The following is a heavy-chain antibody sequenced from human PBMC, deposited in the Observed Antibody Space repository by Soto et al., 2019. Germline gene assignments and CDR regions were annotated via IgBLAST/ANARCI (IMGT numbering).Heavy chain of an antibody. V-gene: IGHV1-69*13. CDR1: GGTFSSYA. Sequence: GASVKVSCKASGGTFSSYAISWVRQAPGQGLEWMGGIIPIFGTANYAQKFQGRVTITADESTSTAYMELSSLRSEDTAVYYCARDPNSGYDYFRPPGADYYYYGMDVWGQGTTVTVSS. J-gene: IGHJ6*02. CDR3: ARDPNSGYDYFRPPGADYYYYGMDV. CDR2: IIPIFGTA. D-gene: IGHD5-12*01.